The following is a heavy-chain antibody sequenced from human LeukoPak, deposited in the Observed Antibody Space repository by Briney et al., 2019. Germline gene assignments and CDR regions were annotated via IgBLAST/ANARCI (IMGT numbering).Heavy chain of an antibody. Sequence: GGSLRLSCAASGFTFSSYTMHWVRQAPGKGLEWVGRIRSKANSYATAYAASVKGRFTISRDDSKNTAYLQMNSLKIEDTAVYYRTRPYSSGYYWGQGTLVTVSS. D-gene: IGHD6-19*01. CDR1: GFTFSSYT. CDR2: IRSKANSYAT. J-gene: IGHJ4*02. CDR3: TRPYSSGYY. V-gene: IGHV3-73*01.